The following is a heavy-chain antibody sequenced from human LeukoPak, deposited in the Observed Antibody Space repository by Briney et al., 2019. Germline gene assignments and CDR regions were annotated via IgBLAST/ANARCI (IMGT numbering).Heavy chain of an antibody. Sequence: SETLSLTCTVSGGSINSSSYYWDWIRQPPGKGLEWIGRIYYSGNTYSNPSLKSRVTISIDTSKNQFSLKLRSVTAADTAVYYCARIPVIEPRRPNYYDYWGQGTLVTVFS. V-gene: IGHV4-39*01. CDR3: ARIPVIEPRRPNYYDY. CDR1: GGSINSSSYY. CDR2: IYYSGNT. J-gene: IGHJ4*02. D-gene: IGHD6-6*01.